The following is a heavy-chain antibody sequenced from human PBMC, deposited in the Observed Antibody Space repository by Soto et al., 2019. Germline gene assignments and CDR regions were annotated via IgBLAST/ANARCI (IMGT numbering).Heavy chain of an antibody. CDR1: GFTFSSYG. Sequence: GGSLRLSCAASGFTFSSYGMHWVRQAPGKGLEWVAVISYDGSNKYYADSVKGRFTISRDNSKNTLYLQMNSLRAEDTAVYYCARDRFASSWYYFDYWGQGTPVTVSS. V-gene: IGHV3-30*03. CDR3: ARDRFASSWYYFDY. D-gene: IGHD6-13*01. J-gene: IGHJ4*02. CDR2: ISYDGSNK.